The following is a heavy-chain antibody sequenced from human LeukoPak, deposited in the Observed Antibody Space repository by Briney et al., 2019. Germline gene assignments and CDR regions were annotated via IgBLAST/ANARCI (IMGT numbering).Heavy chain of an antibody. D-gene: IGHD3-16*01. CDR3: ARGRGKTKTYYFDY. V-gene: IGHV4-38-2*02. CDR2: IYHSGST. CDR1: GYSISSGYY. J-gene: IGHJ4*02. Sequence: PSETLSLTCTVSGYSISSGYYWGWIRQPPGKGLEWIGSIYHSGSTYYNPSLKSRVTISVDTSKNQFSLKLSSVTAADTAVYYCARGRGKTKTYYFDYWGQGTLVTVSS.